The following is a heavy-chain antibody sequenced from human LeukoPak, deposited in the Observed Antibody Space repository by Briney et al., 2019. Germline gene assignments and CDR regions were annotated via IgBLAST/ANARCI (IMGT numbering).Heavy chain of an antibody. CDR1: GYSFTSYW. Sequence: GESLKISCKGSGYSFTSYWIGWVRQMPGKGLEWMGIIYPGDSDTRYSPSFQGQVTISADKSISTAYLQWSSLKASDTAMYYCARLLGYCSGGSCYGDVWGQGTTVIVSS. D-gene: IGHD2-15*01. J-gene: IGHJ6*02. V-gene: IGHV5-51*01. CDR3: ARLLGYCSGGSCYGDV. CDR2: IYPGDSDT.